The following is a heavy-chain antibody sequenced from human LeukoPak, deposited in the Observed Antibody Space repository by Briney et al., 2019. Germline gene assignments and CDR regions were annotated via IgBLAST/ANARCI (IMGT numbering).Heavy chain of an antibody. CDR1: GFTFSSYD. CDR3: ARENEYSSSSFDY. D-gene: IGHD6-6*01. Sequence: GGSLRLSCAASGFTFSSYDMNWVRQAPGKGLEWVSYISSGASAIYYADSVEGRFTISRDNAQNSLYLQMSSLRAEDTAVYYCARENEYSSSSFDYWGQGTLVTVSS. CDR2: ISSGASAI. J-gene: IGHJ4*02. V-gene: IGHV3-48*03.